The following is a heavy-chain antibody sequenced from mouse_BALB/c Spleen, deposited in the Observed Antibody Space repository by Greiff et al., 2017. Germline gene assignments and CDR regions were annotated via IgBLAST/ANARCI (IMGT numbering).Heavy chain of an antibody. Sequence: EVHLVESGGGLVQPGGSMKLSCVASGFTFSNYWMNWVRQSPEKGLEWVAEIRLKSNNYATHYAESVKGRFTISRDDSKSSVYLQMNNLRAEDTGIYYCTRPYYGNYAFAYWGQGTLVTVSA. CDR2: IRLKSNNYAT. CDR3: TRPYYGNYAFAY. CDR1: GFTFSNYW. D-gene: IGHD2-10*01. V-gene: IGHV6-6*02. J-gene: IGHJ3*01.